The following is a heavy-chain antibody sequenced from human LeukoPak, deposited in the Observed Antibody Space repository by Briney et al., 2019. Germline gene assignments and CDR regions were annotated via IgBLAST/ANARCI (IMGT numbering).Heavy chain of an antibody. CDR3: AKQTAGGDFDY. CDR2: IWYDGSNK. Sequence: SGRSLRLSCAASGFTFSSYGMHGVRQAPGKGLEWGAVIWYDGSNKYYADSVKGRFTISRDNSKNTLYLQMNSLRAEDTAVYYCAKQTAGGDFDYWGHGTLVTVSS. J-gene: IGHJ4*01. D-gene: IGHD6-13*01. V-gene: IGHV3-33*06. CDR1: GFTFSSYG.